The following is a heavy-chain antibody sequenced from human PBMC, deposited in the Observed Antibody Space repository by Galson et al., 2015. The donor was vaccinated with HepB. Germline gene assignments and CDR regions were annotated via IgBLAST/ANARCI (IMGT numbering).Heavy chain of an antibody. Sequence: SVKVSCKASGYTFTGYYMHWVRQAPGQGLEWMGRINPNSGGTNYAQKFQGRVTMTRDTSISTAYMELSRLRSDDTAVYYCARGWRVLRSGGPNWFDPWGQGTLVTVSS. D-gene: IGHD3-10*02. J-gene: IGHJ5*02. CDR1: GYTFTGYY. V-gene: IGHV1-2*06. CDR3: ARGWRVLRSGGPNWFDP. CDR2: INPNSGGT.